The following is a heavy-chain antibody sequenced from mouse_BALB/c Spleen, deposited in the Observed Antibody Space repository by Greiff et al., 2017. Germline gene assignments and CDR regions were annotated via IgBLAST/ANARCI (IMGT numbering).Heavy chain of an antibody. CDR2: ISYSGST. CDR3: AREGTYYGNYEAMDY. V-gene: IGHV3-2*02. J-gene: IGHJ4*01. D-gene: IGHD2-10*01. CDR1: GYSITSDYA. Sequence: EVKLQESGPGLVKPSQSLSLTCTVTGYSITSDYAWNWIRQFPGNKLEWMGYISYSGSTSYNPSLKSRISITRDTSKNQFFLQLNSVTTEDTATYYCAREGTYYGNYEAMDYWGQGTSVTVSS.